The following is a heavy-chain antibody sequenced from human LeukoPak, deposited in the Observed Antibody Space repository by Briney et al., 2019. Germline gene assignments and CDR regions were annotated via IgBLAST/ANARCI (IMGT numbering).Heavy chain of an antibody. D-gene: IGHD6-19*01. CDR1: GYTFTSYY. V-gene: IGHV1-46*01. CDR2: INPSGGST. CDR3: ARVGRSGSSGWYYYYGMDV. J-gene: IGHJ6*02. Sequence: ASVKVSCKASGYTFTSYYMHWVRQAPGQGLEWMGIINPSGGSTSYAQKFQGRVTMTRDTSTSTVYMEPSSLRSEDSAVYYCARVGRSGSSGWYYYYGMDVWGQGTTVTVSS.